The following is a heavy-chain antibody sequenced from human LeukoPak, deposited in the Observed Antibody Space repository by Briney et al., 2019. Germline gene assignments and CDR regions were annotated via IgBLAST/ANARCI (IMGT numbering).Heavy chain of an antibody. J-gene: IGHJ4*02. CDR2: IYSGGST. V-gene: IGHV3-53*01. CDR1: GFTVSSNY. Sequence: GGSLRLSCAASGFTVSSNYMSWVRQAPGKGLEWVSVIYSGGSTYYADSVKGRFTISRDNSKNTPYLQMNSLRAEDTAVYYCAAAEMATPLDFDYWGQGTLVTVSS. CDR3: AAAEMATPLDFDY. D-gene: IGHD5-24*01.